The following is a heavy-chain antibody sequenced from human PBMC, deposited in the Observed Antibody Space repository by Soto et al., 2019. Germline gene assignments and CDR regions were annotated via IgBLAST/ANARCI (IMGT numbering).Heavy chain of an antibody. Sequence: GALRLSCAASGFTFSSYAMSRVRQAPGKGLEWVSAISGSGGSTYYADSVKGRFTISRDDSKNTLYLQMNSLRAEDTAVYYCALAAAGVIVVVPTAIRGAFDYWGQGTLVTVPQ. J-gene: IGHJ4*02. CDR3: ALAAAGVIVVVPTAIRGAFDY. CDR2: ISGSGGST. D-gene: IGHD2-2*02. CDR1: GFTFSSYA. V-gene: IGHV3-23*01.